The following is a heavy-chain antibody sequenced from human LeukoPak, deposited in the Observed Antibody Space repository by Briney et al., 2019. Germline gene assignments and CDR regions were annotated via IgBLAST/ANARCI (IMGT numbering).Heavy chain of an antibody. J-gene: IGHJ4*02. CDR3: ARSTAYYDILTGYYKGSFDY. CDR2: INDNEDT. Sequence: PSETLSLTCAVYGGSFSGYQWGWIRQPPGKGLEWIGEINDNEDTDYNPSLKSRVTISVDMSKNQFSLKLSSVTAADTAVYYCARSTAYYDILTGYYKGSFDYWGQGTLVTVSS. D-gene: IGHD3-9*01. V-gene: IGHV4-34*01. CDR1: GGSFSGYQ.